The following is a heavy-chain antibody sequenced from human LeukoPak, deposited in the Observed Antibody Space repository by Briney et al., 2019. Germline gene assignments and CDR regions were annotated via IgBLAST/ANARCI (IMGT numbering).Heavy chain of an antibody. D-gene: IGHD3-10*01. V-gene: IGHV3-30*03. CDR1: GFSFRSYG. CDR2: ISSDEINE. CDR3: ARGGKWFGELLGAFDI. J-gene: IGHJ3*02. Sequence: GGSLRLSCAASGFSFRSYGMHWVRQAPGKGLEWVAVISSDEINEYYADSVKGRFTISRDNAKNSLYLQMDSLRAEDTAVYYCARGGKWFGELLGAFDIWGQGTMVTVSS.